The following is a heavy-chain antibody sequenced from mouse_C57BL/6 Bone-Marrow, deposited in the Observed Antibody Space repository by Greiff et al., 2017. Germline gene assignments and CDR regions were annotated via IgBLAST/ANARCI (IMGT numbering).Heavy chain of an antibody. CDR1: GYSFTGYY. CDR3: ARALPLFAY. Sequence: EVQLQQSGPELVKISCKASGYSFTGYYMNWVKQSPEKSLEWIGEINPSTGGTTYNQKFKAKATLTVDKSSSTAYMQLKSLTSEDSAVYYCARALPLFAYWGQGTLVTVSA. CDR2: INPSTGGT. V-gene: IGHV1-42*01. J-gene: IGHJ3*01.